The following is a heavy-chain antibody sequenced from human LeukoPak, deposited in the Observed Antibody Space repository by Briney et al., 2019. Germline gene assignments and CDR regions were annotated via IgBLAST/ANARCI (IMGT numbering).Heavy chain of an antibody. CDR2: IYSDGST. V-gene: IGHV3-66*01. CDR1: GFTVSNNY. D-gene: IGHD5-18*01. J-gene: IGHJ4*02. CDR3: XXEVRYRYGSFDY. Sequence: GSLXXSXGASGFTVSNNYMDWVRQAPGKGLEWVSVIYSDGSTYYTDSVKGRFTISRDNSKNTLYLQMGSLRPEDMAVYYWXXEVRYRYGSFDYWGQGTLVTVSS.